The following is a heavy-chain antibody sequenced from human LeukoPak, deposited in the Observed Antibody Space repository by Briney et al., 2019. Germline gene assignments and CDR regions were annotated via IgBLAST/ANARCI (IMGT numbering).Heavy chain of an antibody. D-gene: IGHD2-2*01. CDR1: GGSFSGYY. Sequence: PSETLSLTCAVYGGSFSGYYWSWIRQPPGKGLEWIGEINHSGSTNYNPSLKSRVTISVDTSKKQFSLKLSSVTAADTAVYYCARRRYQMLFKIGGWFDPWGQGTLVTVSS. CDR2: INHSGST. J-gene: IGHJ5*02. CDR3: ARRRYQMLFKIGGWFDP. V-gene: IGHV4-34*01.